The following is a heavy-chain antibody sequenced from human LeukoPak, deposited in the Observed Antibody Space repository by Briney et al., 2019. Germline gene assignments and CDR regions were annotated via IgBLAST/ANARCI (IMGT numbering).Heavy chain of an antibody. CDR1: GGSISSYY. Sequence: SETLSLTCTVSGGSISSYYWSWIRQPPGKGLEWIGYMYYSGSTNYNPSLKSRVTISVDMSKNQFSLKLSSVTAADTAVYYCARVGMERQLVDYWGQGTLVTVSS. CDR2: MYYSGST. J-gene: IGHJ4*02. V-gene: IGHV4-59*01. CDR3: ARVGMERQLVDY. D-gene: IGHD6-13*01.